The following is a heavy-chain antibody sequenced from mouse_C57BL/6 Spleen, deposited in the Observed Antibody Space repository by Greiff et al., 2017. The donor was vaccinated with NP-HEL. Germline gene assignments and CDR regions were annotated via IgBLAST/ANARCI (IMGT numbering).Heavy chain of an antibody. CDR3: ARSGLTPFAY. D-gene: IGHD3-1*01. CDR2: IDPSDSYT. V-gene: IGHV1-50*01. CDR1: GYTFTSYW. Sequence: QVQLQQSGAELVKPGASVKLSCKASGYTFTSYWMQWVKQRPGQGLEWIGEIDPSDSYTNYNQKFKGKATLTVDTSSSTAYMQLSSLTSEDSAVYYCARSGLTPFAYWGQGTLVTVSA. J-gene: IGHJ3*01.